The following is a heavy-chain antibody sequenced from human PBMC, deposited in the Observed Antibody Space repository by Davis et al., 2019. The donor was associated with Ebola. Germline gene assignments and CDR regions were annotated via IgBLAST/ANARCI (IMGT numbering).Heavy chain of an antibody. J-gene: IGHJ6*03. Sequence: GESLKISCAASGFSFSDSWMHWARQAPGKGLMWVSHINGDGTLITYADSVKGRFTISRDNAKNTLYLQMNSLRAEDTAVYYCARAELFYYYYMEDWGKGTTVTVSS. CDR1: GFSFSDSW. D-gene: IGHD1-14*01. CDR2: INGDGTLI. V-gene: IGHV3-74*01. CDR3: ARAELFYYYYMED.